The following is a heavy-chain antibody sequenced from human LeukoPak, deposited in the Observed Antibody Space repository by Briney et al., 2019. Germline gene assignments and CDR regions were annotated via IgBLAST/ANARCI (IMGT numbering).Heavy chain of an antibody. D-gene: IGHD2-2*01. J-gene: IGHJ4*02. Sequence: SETLSVTCAVYGGSFSGYYWSWIRQPPGKGLEWIGEINHSGSTNYNPSLKSRVTISVDTSKNQFSLKLSSVTAADTAVYYCASDYCSSTSCSFDYWGQGTLVTVSS. CDR2: INHSGST. CDR3: ASDYCSSTSCSFDY. CDR1: GGSFSGYY. V-gene: IGHV4-34*01.